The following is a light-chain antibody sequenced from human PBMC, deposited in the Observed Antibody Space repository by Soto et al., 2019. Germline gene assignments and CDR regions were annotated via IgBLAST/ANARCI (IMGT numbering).Light chain of an antibody. V-gene: IGKV1-33*01. CDR2: DAS. CDR3: QQYDNLP. Sequence: DLQMTQSPSSLSASVGDRVTITCQASQDISNYLNWYQQKPGKAPKLLIYDASNLETGVPSRFSGSGSGTDFTITISSLQPEYIATYYCQQYDNLPFGQGTKLEIK. CDR1: QDISNY. J-gene: IGKJ2*01.